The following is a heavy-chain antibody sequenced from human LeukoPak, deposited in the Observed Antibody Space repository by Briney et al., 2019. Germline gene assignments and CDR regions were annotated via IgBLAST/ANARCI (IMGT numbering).Heavy chain of an antibody. D-gene: IGHD2-2*01. CDR1: GYTFTGYY. CDR2: VNPNSGGT. V-gene: IGHV1-2*02. Sequence: GASVKVSCKASGYTFTGYYMHWVRQAPGQGLEWMGWVNPNSGGTNYAQKFQGRVTMTRDTSISTAYMELSRLRSDDTAVYYCARGRAMPRLSAFDIWGQGTMVTVSS. J-gene: IGHJ3*02. CDR3: ARGRAMPRLSAFDI.